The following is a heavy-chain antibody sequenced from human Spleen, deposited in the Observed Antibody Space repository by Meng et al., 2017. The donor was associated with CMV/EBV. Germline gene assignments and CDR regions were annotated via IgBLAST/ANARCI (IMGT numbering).Heavy chain of an antibody. V-gene: IGHV4-4*07. J-gene: IGHJ4*02. Sequence: QVPLHESGPGLVTPSGTRTLPCPVSGGSISSDYWSLIRQPAGKGLEWIGRIYTSGSTNYNPSLKSRVTMSVDTSKNQFSLKLSSVTAADTAVYYCARIGVGYSFDYWGQGTLVTVSS. CDR2: IYTSGST. D-gene: IGHD3-3*01. CDR1: GGSISSDY. CDR3: ARIGVGYSFDY.